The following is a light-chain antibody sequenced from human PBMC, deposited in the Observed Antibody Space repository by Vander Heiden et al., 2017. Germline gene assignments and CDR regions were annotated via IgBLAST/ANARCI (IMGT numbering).Light chain of an antibody. J-gene: IGLJ1*01. CDR2: GKN. V-gene: IGLV3-19*01. CDR3: NSRDSSGNPNYV. CDR1: SLRSYY. Sequence: SSALSQDPAVSVALGQTVRITCQGDSLRSYYASWYQQKPGQATGLVIYGKNNRPSGIPDRFSGSSSGNTASLTITGAQAEDEADYYCNSRDSSGNPNYVFGTGTKVTVL.